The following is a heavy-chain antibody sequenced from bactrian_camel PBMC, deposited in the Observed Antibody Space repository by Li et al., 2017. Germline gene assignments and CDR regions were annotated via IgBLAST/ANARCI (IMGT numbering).Heavy chain of an antibody. J-gene: IGHJ4*01. V-gene: IGHV3S30*01. D-gene: IGHD2*01. Sequence: QLVESGGDSVQPGGSLRLSCAASGFNFSRYTMNWVRQAPGKGLECVSGIDTGGGSTYYIDSVKGRFTISKDNAKNTLYLQMNGLKPEDTATYYCAADSEDVCTQPFSHRFYEYLGQGTQVTVS. CDR2: IDTGGGST. CDR1: GFNFSRYT. CDR3: AADSEDVCTQPFSHRFYEY.